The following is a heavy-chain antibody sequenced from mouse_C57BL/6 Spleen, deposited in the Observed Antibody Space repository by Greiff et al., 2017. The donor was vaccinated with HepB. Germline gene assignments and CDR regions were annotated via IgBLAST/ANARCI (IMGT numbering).Heavy chain of an antibody. CDR1: GYTFTDYY. Sequence: EVQLQQSGPVLVKPGASVKMSCKASGYTFTDYYMNWVKQSHGKSLEWIGVINPYNGGTSYNRKFKGKATLTVDKSSSTAYMELNSLTSEDSAVYYCARSGYYGSSYDFDYWGQGTTLTVSS. V-gene: IGHV1-19*01. D-gene: IGHD1-1*01. CDR3: ARSGYYGSSYDFDY. CDR2: INPYNGGT. J-gene: IGHJ2*01.